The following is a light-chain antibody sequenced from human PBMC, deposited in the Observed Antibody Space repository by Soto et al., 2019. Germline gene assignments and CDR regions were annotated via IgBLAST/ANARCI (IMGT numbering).Light chain of an antibody. J-gene: IGLJ1*01. V-gene: IGLV2-14*01. CDR1: SSDVGGYTY. CDR3: SSYTSSSTLYV. Sequence: QSALTQRASVSGSPRQSITISCTGASSDVGGYTYVSWYQQHPGKAPKLMIYEVNNRPSGVSNRFSGSKSGNTASLTISGLQAEDEADYYCSSYTSSSTLYVFGTGTKVTVL. CDR2: EVN.